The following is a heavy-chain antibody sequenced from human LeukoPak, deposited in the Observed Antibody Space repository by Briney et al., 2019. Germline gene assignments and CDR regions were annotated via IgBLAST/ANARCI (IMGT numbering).Heavy chain of an antibody. V-gene: IGHV3-7*01. CDR2: IKQDGSEK. CDR3: ARDSADITIFGGRYHGMDV. CDR1: GFISNNYW. Sequence: GGSLRLSCAASGFISNNYWMTWVRQAPGKGLEWVANIKQDGSEKHYVDSVKGRFTISRDNAKNSLFLQMNSLRAEDTAVYYCARDSADITIFGGRYHGMDVWGQGTTVTVSS. J-gene: IGHJ6*02. D-gene: IGHD3-3*01.